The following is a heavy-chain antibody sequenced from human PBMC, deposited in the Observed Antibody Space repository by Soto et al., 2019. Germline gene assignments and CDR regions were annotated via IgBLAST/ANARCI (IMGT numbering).Heavy chain of an antibody. CDR1: GDSVSKYY. CDR3: ARSPAYGDYANLDT. CDR2: IYTTRSP. D-gene: IGHD4-17*01. V-gene: IGHV4-4*07. Sequence: SETLSLTCTVSGDSVSKYYWNWIRQPAGKGLEWIGRIYTTRSPNYNPSLKSRVTMSVDTSKNQFSLKLNLSSVTAADTAFYYCARSPAYGDYANLDTWGQGTLVTGSS. J-gene: IGHJ5*02.